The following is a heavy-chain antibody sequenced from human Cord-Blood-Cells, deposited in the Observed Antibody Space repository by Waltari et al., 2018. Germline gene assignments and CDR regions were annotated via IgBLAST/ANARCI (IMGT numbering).Heavy chain of an antibody. J-gene: IGHJ4*02. CDR3: AREGLYGGSDY. D-gene: IGHD3-10*02. V-gene: IGHV4-34*01. Sequence: QVQLQQWGAGLLKPSETLSLTCAVYGGSFSGYYWSWIRQPPGKGLEWIGEINHSGSTNYNPTLKSRVTISVDTSKNQFSLKLSSVTAADTAVYYCAREGLYGGSDYWGQGTLVTVSS. CDR2: INHSGST. CDR1: GGSFSGYY.